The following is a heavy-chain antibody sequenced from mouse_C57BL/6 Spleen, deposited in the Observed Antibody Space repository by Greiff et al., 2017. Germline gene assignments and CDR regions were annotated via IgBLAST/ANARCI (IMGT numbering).Heavy chain of an antibody. CDR1: GYTFTSYW. V-gene: IGHV1-72*01. J-gene: IGHJ4*01. CDR2: IDPNSGGT. Sequence: QVQLQQPGAELVKPGASVKLSCKASGYTFTSYWMHWVKQRPGRGLEWIGRIDPNSGGTKYNEKFKSKATLTVDKPSSTAYMQRSSLTSEDSAVYYCARGSNYRYYAMDYWGQGTSVTVSS. D-gene: IGHD2-5*01. CDR3: ARGSNYRYYAMDY.